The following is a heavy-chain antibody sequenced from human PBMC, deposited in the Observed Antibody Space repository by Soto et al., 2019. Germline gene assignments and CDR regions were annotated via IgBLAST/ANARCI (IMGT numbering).Heavy chain of an antibody. CDR2: MYSGGNT. Sequence: EVQLVESGGGLVQPGGSLRLSCVASGFSVSRNYMSWVRQAPGKGLEWVSVMYSGGNTFYGDSVKGRFTISRHNSDNTLYLQMNSLRTEDTAVYYCARGAEGGPPEPFDNWGQGTLVIVSS. CDR1: GFSVSRNY. V-gene: IGHV3-53*04. J-gene: IGHJ4*02. CDR3: ARGAEGGPPEPFDN. D-gene: IGHD1-26*01.